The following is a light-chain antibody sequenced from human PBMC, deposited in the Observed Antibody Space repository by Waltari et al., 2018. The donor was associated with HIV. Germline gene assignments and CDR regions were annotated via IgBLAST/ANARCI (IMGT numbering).Light chain of an antibody. CDR2: TDN. CDR1: SSNLGSNS. J-gene: IGLJ1*01. V-gene: IGLV1-47*01. Sequence: QSVLTQPPSASGTPGQRVTISCSGSSSNLGSNSVCWFQQLPGTAPKVLIYTDNQRPSGVTDRFSGSKSGTSASLAISGLRSEDEADYFCAAWDDRLRGYVFGTGTKVTVL. CDR3: AAWDDRLRGYV.